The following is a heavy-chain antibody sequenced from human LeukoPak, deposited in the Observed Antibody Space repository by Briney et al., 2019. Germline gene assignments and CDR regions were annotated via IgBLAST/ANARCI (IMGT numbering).Heavy chain of an antibody. Sequence: GGTLRLSCAASGFTVSSYEMNWVRHVPGKGLEWVSYISTSGNTIYYADSVKGRFTISRDNVKNSLYLEMTSLSAEDTAVYYCAREDPTTRMDVWGQGTTVTVSS. CDR3: AREDPTTRMDV. D-gene: IGHD4-11*01. V-gene: IGHV3-48*03. CDR2: ISTSGNTI. CDR1: GFTVSSYE. J-gene: IGHJ6*02.